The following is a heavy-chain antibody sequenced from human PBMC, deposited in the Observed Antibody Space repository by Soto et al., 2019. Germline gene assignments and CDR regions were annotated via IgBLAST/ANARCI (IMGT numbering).Heavy chain of an antibody. CDR1: GYTFTGYY. CDR2: INPNSGGT. J-gene: IGHJ3*02. Sequence: QVQLVQSGAEVKKPGASVKVSCKASGYTFTGYYMHWVRQAPGQGLEWMGWINPNSGGTNYAQKFQGRVTMTRDTSISTAYMELSRLRSDDTAVYYCAGFYDSSGYWRADDAFDIWGQGTMVTVSS. V-gene: IGHV1-2*02. D-gene: IGHD3-22*01. CDR3: AGFYDSSGYWRADDAFDI.